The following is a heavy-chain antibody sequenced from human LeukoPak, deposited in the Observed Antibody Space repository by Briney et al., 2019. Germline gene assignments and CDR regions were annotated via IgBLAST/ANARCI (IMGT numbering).Heavy chain of an antibody. Sequence: ASVKVSCKPSGYTFSDSYIHWVRQAPGVGLQWMGWISPNNGDTNYAEHFQGRVTMTRDTSIRTAYMELARLTLNDTAVYYCVRSPIGASAYWGRGTLVTVSS. D-gene: IGHD3-10*01. CDR2: ISPNNGDT. CDR1: GYTFSDSY. J-gene: IGHJ4*02. CDR3: VRSPIGASAY. V-gene: IGHV1-2*02.